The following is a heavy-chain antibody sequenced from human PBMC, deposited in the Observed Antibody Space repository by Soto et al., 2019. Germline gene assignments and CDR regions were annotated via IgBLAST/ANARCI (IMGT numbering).Heavy chain of an antibody. V-gene: IGHV4-59*08. CDR2: IYYSGST. D-gene: IGHD3-10*01. Sequence: SQTQSLTSTVSDGYISNHDGRCIRQPPGKGLEWIGYIYYSGSTNYNPSLKSRVTISVDTSKNQFSLKLSSVTAADTAVYYCARLTHGSGSYYLDYCGQGTLVTVSS. CDR3: ARLTHGSGSYYLDY. CDR1: DGYISNHD. J-gene: IGHJ4*02.